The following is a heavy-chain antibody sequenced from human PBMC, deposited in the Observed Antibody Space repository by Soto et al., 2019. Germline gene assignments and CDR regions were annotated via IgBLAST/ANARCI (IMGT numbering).Heavy chain of an antibody. J-gene: IGHJ4*02. CDR2: ISGSCGST. CDR1: VFTFSRYA. CDR3: AKASPTSHY. V-gene: IGHV3-23*01. Sequence: LXLSCAASVFTFSRYAMSWVRQAPGKGLEWVSAISGSCGSTYYADSVKGRFTISRDNSKNTLYLQMNSLRAEDTAVYYCAKASPTSHYWGQGTLVTVYS.